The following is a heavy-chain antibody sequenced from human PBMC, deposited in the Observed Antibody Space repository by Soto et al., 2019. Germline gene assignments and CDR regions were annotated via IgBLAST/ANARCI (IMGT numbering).Heavy chain of an antibody. J-gene: IGHJ4*02. CDR2: MSHIGSV. D-gene: IGHD6-19*01. V-gene: IGHV4-4*02. CDR3: GRSFGWYAIDY. Sequence: QVLLQESGPGLVQPSGTLSLSCVVSGVSIGSNYYWGWVRQSPGKGLEWLGDMSHIGSVNYNPSLKSRVTISMDKSQNQFSLKLNSGAGAGTAVYYWGRSFGWYAIDYWGQGTLVIVSS. CDR1: GVSIGSNYY.